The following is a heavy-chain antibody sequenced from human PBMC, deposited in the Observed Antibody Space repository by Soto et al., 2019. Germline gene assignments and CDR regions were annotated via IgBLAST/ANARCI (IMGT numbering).Heavy chain of an antibody. J-gene: IGHJ4*02. CDR3: ANTGPCITLADKDY. CDR1: GGSIRGSSYY. V-gene: IGHV4-39*01. D-gene: IGHD6-19*01. CDR2: IFYSGSS. Sequence: SETLSLTCTVSGGSIRGSSYYWGWIRQPPGKGLEWIGSIFYSGSSNYSPSLTSRVTISVDTSKNQFSLRLNSVTAADTAVYYCANTGPCITLADKDYWGQGTLVTVSS.